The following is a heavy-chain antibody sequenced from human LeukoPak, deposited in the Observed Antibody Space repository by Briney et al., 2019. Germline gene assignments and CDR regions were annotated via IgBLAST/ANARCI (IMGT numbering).Heavy chain of an antibody. J-gene: IGHJ4*02. CDR1: GYTFTNYH. D-gene: IGHD5-18*01. CDR3: AKDHPAGYSYGGYYFDY. V-gene: IGHV3-30*18. Sequence: SCKASGYTFTNYHMHWVRQAPGKGLEWVAVISYDGSNKYYADSVKGRFTISRDNSKNTLYLQMNSLRAEDTAVYYCAKDHPAGYSYGGYYFDYWGQGTLVTVSS. CDR2: ISYDGSNK.